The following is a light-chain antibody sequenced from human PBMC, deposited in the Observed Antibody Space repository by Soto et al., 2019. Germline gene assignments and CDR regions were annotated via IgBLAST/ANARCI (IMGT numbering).Light chain of an antibody. CDR3: ASYTDTNTLDV. J-gene: IGLJ1*01. Sequence: QSALTQPASESGSPGQSITISCTGTSSDVGGYNFVSWYQQHPGKAPKLMIYEVSNRPSGVSNRFSGSKSGNTASLTISGLQAEDEADYYCASYTDTNTLDVFGTGTKLTVL. CDR1: SSDVGGYNF. V-gene: IGLV2-14*01. CDR2: EVS.